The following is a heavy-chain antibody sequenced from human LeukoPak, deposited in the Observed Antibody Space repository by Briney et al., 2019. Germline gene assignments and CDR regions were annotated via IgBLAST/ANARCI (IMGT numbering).Heavy chain of an antibody. CDR1: GFTFSSYA. CDR2: ISYDGSNK. J-gene: IGHJ4*02. V-gene: IGHV3-30*04. D-gene: IGHD1-26*01. CDR3: ARGGRTSGSYWSSTPSHFDY. Sequence: PGGSLRLSCAASGFTFSSYAMHWVRQAPGKGLEWVAVISYDGSNKYYADSVKGRFTISRDNSKNTLYLQMNSLRAEDTAVYYCARGGRTSGSYWSSTPSHFDYWGQGTLVTVSS.